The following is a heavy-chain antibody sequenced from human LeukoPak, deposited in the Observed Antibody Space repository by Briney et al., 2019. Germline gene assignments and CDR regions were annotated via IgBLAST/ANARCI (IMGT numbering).Heavy chain of an antibody. V-gene: IGHV4-30-4*08. D-gene: IGHD3-10*01. CDR2: IYYSGST. J-gene: IGHJ3*02. Sequence: SQTLSLTCTVSGGSISSGDYYWSWIRQPPGKGLEWIGYIYYSGSTYYNPSLKSRVTISVDTSKNQFSLKLSSVTAADTAVYYCARKGSVLDAFDIWGQGTMATVSS. CDR3: ARKGSVLDAFDI. CDR1: GGSISSGDYY.